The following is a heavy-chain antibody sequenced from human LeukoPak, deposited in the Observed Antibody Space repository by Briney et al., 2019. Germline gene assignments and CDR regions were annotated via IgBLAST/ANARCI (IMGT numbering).Heavy chain of an antibody. J-gene: IGHJ4*02. Sequence: GRSLRLSCAASGFTFSSYGMHWVRQAPGKGLEWVAVISYDGSNKYYADSVKGRFTISRDNSKNTLYLQMNSLRAEDTAVYYCAKFWRPILRRNEVTPTGFDYWGQGTLVTVSS. CDR3: AKFWRPILRRNEVTPTGFDY. CDR2: ISYDGSNK. D-gene: IGHD2-21*02. V-gene: IGHV3-30*18. CDR1: GFTFSSYG.